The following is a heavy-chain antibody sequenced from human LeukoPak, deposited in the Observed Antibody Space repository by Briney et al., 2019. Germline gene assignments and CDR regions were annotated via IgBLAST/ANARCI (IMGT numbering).Heavy chain of an antibody. D-gene: IGHD6-13*01. Sequence: SETLFLTCTVSGGSINFYYCSWIRQPAGKGLEWIGRIYSTGSTNYSPSLQSRVTMSVDKSKNQFSLNLSSVTAADTAVYYCARGIADPYSFDSWGQGTLVTVSS. CDR1: GGSINFYY. CDR3: ARGIADPYSFDS. J-gene: IGHJ4*02. CDR2: IYSTGST. V-gene: IGHV4-4*07.